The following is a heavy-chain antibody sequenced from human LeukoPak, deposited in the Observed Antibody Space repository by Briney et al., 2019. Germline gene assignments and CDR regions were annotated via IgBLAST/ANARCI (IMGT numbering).Heavy chain of an antibody. J-gene: IGHJ6*02. CDR3: ARRVMTYYYYGMDV. CDR2: ISAYNGNT. Sequence: ASVKVSCKASGYTFTSYGISWLRQAPGQGLEWMGWISAYNGNTNYAQKLQGRGTMTTDTSTSTAYMELRSLRSDDTAVYYCARRVMTYYYYGMDVWGQGTTVTVSS. D-gene: IGHD3-16*01. CDR1: GYTFTSYG. V-gene: IGHV1-18*01.